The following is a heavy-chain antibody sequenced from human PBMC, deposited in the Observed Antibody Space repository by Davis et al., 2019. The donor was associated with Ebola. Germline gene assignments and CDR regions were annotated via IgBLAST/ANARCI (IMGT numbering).Heavy chain of an antibody. CDR2: ISSSGSTI. CDR3: ARDTAMVQSYYYYGMDV. CDR1: GFTFSDYY. D-gene: IGHD5-18*01. J-gene: IGHJ6*02. Sequence: GGSLRLSCAASGFTFSDYYMSWIRQAPGKGLEWVSYISSSGSTIYYADSVKGRFTISRDNAKNSLYLQMNSLRAEDTAVYYCARDTAMVQSYYYYGMDVWGQGTTVTVSS. V-gene: IGHV3-11*04.